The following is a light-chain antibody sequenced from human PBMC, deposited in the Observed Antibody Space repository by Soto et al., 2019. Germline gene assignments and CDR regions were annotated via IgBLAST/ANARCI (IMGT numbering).Light chain of an antibody. CDR3: QEYNNWPRLT. CDR1: QSIRMN. Sequence: EIVMTQSPATLSVSPGQRATLSCKASQSIRMNLAWYQQKPGQAPRLLMYSASTRATGVPVRFSGSGSGTQFTLPINSLQSEDFAVYYCQEYNNWPRLTFGGGTKVEI. J-gene: IGKJ4*01. CDR2: SAS. V-gene: IGKV3-15*01.